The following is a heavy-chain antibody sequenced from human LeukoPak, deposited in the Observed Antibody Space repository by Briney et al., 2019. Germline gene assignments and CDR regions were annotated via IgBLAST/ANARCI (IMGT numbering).Heavy chain of an antibody. CDR1: GYTFTSYG. CDR3: ARGDGSGSYYSLYDY. Sequence: ASVKVSCKASGYTFTSYGISWVRQAPGQGLEWMGWISAYNGNTNYAQKLQGRVTMTTDTSTNTAYMELRSLRSEDTAVYYCARGDGSGSYYSLYDYWGQGTLVTVSS. CDR2: ISAYNGNT. D-gene: IGHD1-26*01. J-gene: IGHJ4*02. V-gene: IGHV1-18*01.